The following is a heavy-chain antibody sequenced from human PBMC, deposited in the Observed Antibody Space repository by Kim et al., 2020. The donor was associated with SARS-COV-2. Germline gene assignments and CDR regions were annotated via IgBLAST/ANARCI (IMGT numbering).Heavy chain of an antibody. CDR2: INGAIRT. Sequence: GGSLRLSCAASGFRFDGYAMHWVRQRPGKGLEWISLINGAIRTYAESVRGRFTVSRDNSENSLYLQMNSLRTDDTALYYCAKDKRDSWTIDYWGQGTLVTVSS. D-gene: IGHD3-3*01. J-gene: IGHJ4*02. CDR3: AKDKRDSWTIDY. CDR1: GFRFDGYA. V-gene: IGHV3-43*02.